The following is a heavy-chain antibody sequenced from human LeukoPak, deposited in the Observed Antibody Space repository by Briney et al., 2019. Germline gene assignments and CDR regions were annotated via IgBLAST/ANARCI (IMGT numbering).Heavy chain of an antibody. CDR2: IYYSGST. CDR3: ARAQILPSYIDY. V-gene: IGHV4-59*01. Sequence: PSETLSLTCTVSGDSISSYYWSWIRQPPGKGLEWIGYIYYSGSTNYNPSLKSRVTISVDTSKNQFSLKLSSVTAADTAVYYCARAQILPSYIDYWGQGTLVTVSS. CDR1: GDSISSYY. J-gene: IGHJ4*02. D-gene: IGHD2-15*01.